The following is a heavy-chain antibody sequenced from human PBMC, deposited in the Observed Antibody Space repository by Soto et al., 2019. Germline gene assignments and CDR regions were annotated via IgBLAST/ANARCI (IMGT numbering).Heavy chain of an antibody. Sequence: EVQLVESGGGLVQPGGSLRLSCAASGFTFSSYWMSWVRQAPGKGLEWVANIKQDGSEKYYVDSVKGRFTISRDNAKNSLYLQMNSLRAEDTAVYYCARRLRGIRQQLVPPIFDYWGQGTLVTVSS. CDR3: ARRLRGIRQQLVPPIFDY. D-gene: IGHD6-13*01. J-gene: IGHJ4*02. V-gene: IGHV3-7*01. CDR2: IKQDGSEK. CDR1: GFTFSSYW.